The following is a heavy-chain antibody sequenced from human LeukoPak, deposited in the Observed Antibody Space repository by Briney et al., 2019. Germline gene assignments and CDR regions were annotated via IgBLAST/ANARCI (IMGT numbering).Heavy chain of an antibody. V-gene: IGHV1-2*04. D-gene: IGHD2-2*01. CDR3: ARGRRVVVPAVKGDWFDP. J-gene: IGHJ5*02. CDR2: INPNSGGT. CDR1: GYTFTGYY. Sequence: ASVKVSCKASGYTFTGYYMHWVRQAPGQGLEWMGWINPNSGGTNYAQKFQGWVTMTRDTSISTAYMELSRLRSDDTAVYYCARGRRVVVPAVKGDWFDPWGQGTLVPSPQ.